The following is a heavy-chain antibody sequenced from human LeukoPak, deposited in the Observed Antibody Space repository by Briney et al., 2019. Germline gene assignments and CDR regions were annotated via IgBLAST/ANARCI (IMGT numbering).Heavy chain of an antibody. Sequence: PSETLSLTRTVSGGSISSYYWSWIRQPPGKGLEWIGYIYYSGSTNYNPSLKSRVTISVDTSKNQFSLKLSSVTAADTAVYYCARVGYDFWSGYPYYFDYWGQGTLVTVSS. CDR2: IYYSGST. J-gene: IGHJ4*02. D-gene: IGHD3-3*01. V-gene: IGHV4-59*01. CDR1: GGSISSYY. CDR3: ARVGYDFWSGYPYYFDY.